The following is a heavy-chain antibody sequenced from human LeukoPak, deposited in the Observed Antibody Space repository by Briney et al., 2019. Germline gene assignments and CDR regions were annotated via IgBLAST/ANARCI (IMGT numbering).Heavy chain of an antibody. D-gene: IGHD2/OR15-2a*01. Sequence: PGGSLRLSCAASGFTFSSYWMHWVRQAPGKGLVWVSCINGDGGRTNYADSVKGRFTISRDNSKNTLYLHMNSLRAEDTAVYYCAKDLLRKPFDYWGQGTLVTVSS. CDR1: GFTFSSYW. CDR2: INGDGGRT. J-gene: IGHJ4*02. CDR3: AKDLLRKPFDY. V-gene: IGHV3-74*01.